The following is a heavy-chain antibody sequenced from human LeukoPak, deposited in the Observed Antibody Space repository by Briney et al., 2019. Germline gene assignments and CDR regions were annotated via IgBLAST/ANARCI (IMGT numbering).Heavy chain of an antibody. J-gene: IGHJ5*02. CDR1: GGSISSYY. CDR3: ARVPYSGSYYSNWFDP. CDR2: IYTSGST. Sequence: PSETLSLTCTVSGGSISSYYLSWIRQPAGKGLEWIGRIYTSGSTNYNPSLKSRVTMSVDTSKNQFSLKLSSVTAADTAVYYCARVPYSGSYYSNWFDPWGQGTLVTVSS. V-gene: IGHV4-4*07. D-gene: IGHD1-26*01.